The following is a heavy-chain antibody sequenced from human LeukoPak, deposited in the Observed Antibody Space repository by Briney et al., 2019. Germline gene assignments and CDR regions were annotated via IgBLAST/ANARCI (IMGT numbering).Heavy chain of an antibody. V-gene: IGHV3-30*18. CDR1: GFTLRSYG. Sequence: GALGTPLAAPGFTLRSYGMTRGRQAPGKGGGGGGVLLYYGRNKYYADSVKGRFSISRDNSKNTLYLQMNSLRTEDTAVYYCAKVPAPYQPGGGVRFITKIYFDSWGQGTLVTVSS. J-gene: IGHJ4*02. CDR3: AKVPAPYQPGGGVRFITKIYFDS. CDR2: LLYYGRNK. D-gene: IGHD3-16*01.